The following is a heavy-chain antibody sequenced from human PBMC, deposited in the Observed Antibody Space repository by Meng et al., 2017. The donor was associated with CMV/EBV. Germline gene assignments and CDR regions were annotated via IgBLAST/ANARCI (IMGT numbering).Heavy chain of an antibody. Sequence: GSLRLSCSVYGGSFSGYYWSWLRQPPGKGLEWIGEINHSGSTNYNPSLKSRVTISVDTSKTQFSLKLSSVTAADTAVYYCARLTRSTYYLDYWGQGTLVTVSS. D-gene: IGHD1-7*01. CDR3: ARLTRSTYYLDY. CDR1: GGSFSGYY. J-gene: IGHJ4*02. CDR2: INHSGST. V-gene: IGHV4-34*01.